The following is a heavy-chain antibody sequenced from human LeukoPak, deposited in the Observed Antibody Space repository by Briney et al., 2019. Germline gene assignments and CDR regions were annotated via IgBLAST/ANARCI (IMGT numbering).Heavy chain of an antibody. CDR3: ARGYCTGGNCYYFDY. D-gene: IGHD2-15*01. CDR2: IYTSGST. J-gene: IGHJ4*02. CDR1: GDSISSYY. V-gene: IGHV4-4*07. Sequence: PSETLSLTCTVSGDSISSYYWSWIRQSAGKGLEWIGRIYTSGSTNYNPSLKSRVTMSVDTSKNQFSLKLSSVTAADTAVYYCARGYCTGGNCYYFDYWGQGTLVTVSS.